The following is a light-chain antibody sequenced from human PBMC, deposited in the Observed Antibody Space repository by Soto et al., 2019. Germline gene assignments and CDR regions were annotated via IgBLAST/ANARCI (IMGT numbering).Light chain of an antibody. V-gene: IGLV2-8*01. CDR2: EVS. J-gene: IGLJ2*01. CDR1: SSDVGGYNY. Sequence: QSALTQPPSASGSPGQSVTISCTGTSSDVGGYNYVSWYQQHPGKAPKLMIYEVSKRPSGVPDRFSGSKSGNTASLTVSELQAEDEADYYCSSYAGSNKLVVFGGGTQLTVL. CDR3: SSYAGSNKLVV.